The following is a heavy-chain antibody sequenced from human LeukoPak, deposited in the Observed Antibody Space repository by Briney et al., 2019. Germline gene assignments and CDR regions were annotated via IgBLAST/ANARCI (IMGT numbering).Heavy chain of an antibody. Sequence: GKSLKISCKGSGYSFTSYWIGWERQMPGKGLEWMGIIYPGDSDTRYSPSFQGQVTISADKSISTAYLQWSSLKASDTAIYYCARHPSTAFDYWGQGTLVTVSS. CDR1: GYSFTSYW. CDR2: IYPGDSDT. D-gene: IGHD2/OR15-2a*01. J-gene: IGHJ4*02. V-gene: IGHV5-51*01. CDR3: ARHPSTAFDY.